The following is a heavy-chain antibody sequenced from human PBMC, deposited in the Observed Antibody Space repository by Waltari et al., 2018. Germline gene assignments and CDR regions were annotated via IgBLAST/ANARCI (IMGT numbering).Heavy chain of an antibody. V-gene: IGHV4-61*02. CDR3: ARDRRVLRFLEWSRAYYYGMDV. CDR1: GGSISSGSYY. CDR2: IYTSGGT. D-gene: IGHD3-3*01. J-gene: IGHJ6*02. Sequence: QVQLQESGPGLVKPSQTLSLTCTVSGGSISSGSYYWSWIRQPAGKGLEWIGRIYTSGGTNYNPSLKSRVTISVDTSKNQCSLKRSSVTAADTAVYYCARDRRVLRFLEWSRAYYYGMDVWGQGTTVTVSS.